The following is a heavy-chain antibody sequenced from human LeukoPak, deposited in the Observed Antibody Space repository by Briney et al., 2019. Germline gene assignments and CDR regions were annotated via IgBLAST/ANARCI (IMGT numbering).Heavy chain of an antibody. J-gene: IGHJ3*02. CDR1: GDSVSSNSAA. CDR2: TYYRSKWYN. V-gene: IGHV6-1*01. CDR3: ARDRDLLGAARPWGGDAFDI. D-gene: IGHD6-6*01. Sequence: SQTLSLTCAISGDSVSSNSAAWNWIRQSPSRGLEWLGRTYYRSKWYNDYAVSVKSRITINPDTSKNQFSLQLNSVTPEDTAVYYCARDRDLLGAARPWGGDAFDIWGQGTMVTVSS.